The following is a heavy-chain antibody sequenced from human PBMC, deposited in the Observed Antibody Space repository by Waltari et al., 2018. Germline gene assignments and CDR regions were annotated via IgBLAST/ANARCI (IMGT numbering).Heavy chain of an antibody. D-gene: IGHD3-10*01. CDR1: GGPINGHY. CDR2: IYGRIDGTGTI. Sequence: QVQLQESGPGLVTPSATLSLTCPVSGGPINGHYWTWIRQPAGKGLEWIGRIYGRIDGTGTIDYSPALESRVTMSVDTSKNQFSLRLTSVTAADTAVYYCARGGTGAGRYQWKAFDFWGQGTLVTVSS. J-gene: IGHJ4*02. V-gene: IGHV4-4*07. CDR3: ARGGTGAGRYQWKAFDF.